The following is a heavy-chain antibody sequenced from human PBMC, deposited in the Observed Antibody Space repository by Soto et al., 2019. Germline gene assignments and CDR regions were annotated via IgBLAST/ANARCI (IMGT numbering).Heavy chain of an antibody. V-gene: IGHV1-69*02. D-gene: IGHD4-17*01. CDR3: ARADYYGDYYYYGMDV. Sequence: QVQLVQSGAEVKKPGSSVKVSCKASGGTFSSYTISWVRQAPGQGLEWMGRIIPILGIANYAQKFQGRVTITADKXTXIAYMELSSLRSEDTAVYYCARADYYGDYYYYGMDVWGQGTTVTVSS. J-gene: IGHJ6*02. CDR1: GGTFSSYT. CDR2: IIPILGIA.